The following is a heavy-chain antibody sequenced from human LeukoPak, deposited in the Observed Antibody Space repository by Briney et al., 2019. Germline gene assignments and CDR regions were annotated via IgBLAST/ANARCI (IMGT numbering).Heavy chain of an antibody. CDR2: IFPSGGEI. Sequence: WGSLSLSCEASGFTFSTFAMIWFRQPPGKGLEWVSSIFPSGGEIHYADSVRGRFTISRDNSKSTLSLQMNSLRAEDTAIYYCATYRQVLLPFESWGQGTLVTVSS. CDR3: ATYRQVLLPFES. D-gene: IGHD2/OR15-2a*01. V-gene: IGHV3-23*01. J-gene: IGHJ4*02. CDR1: GFTFSTFA.